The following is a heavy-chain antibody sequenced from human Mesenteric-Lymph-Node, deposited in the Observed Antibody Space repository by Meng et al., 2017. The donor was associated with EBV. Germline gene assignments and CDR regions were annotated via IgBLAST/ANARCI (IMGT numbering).Heavy chain of an antibody. CDR2: LHHSGVV. CDR3: ATRGDGIYSSDDWFDR. CDR1: GRSRRGYS. V-gene: IGHV4-34*01. J-gene: IGHJ5*02. D-gene: IGHD4-11*01. Sequence: GLVKSSPTLSPTGAVDGRSRRGYSSCWTSPRPGKGADGIGALHHSGVVSHKPSLRRRDAISLDTPNNEISLKLNSVTAAAPAVHYCATRGDGIYSSDDWFDRWGQGTLVTVSS.